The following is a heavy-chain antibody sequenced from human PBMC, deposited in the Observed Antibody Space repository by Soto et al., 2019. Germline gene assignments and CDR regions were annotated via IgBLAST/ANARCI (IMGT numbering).Heavy chain of an antibody. J-gene: IGHJ4*02. CDR1: GFTFTRYS. CDR3: ARESEDLTSNFDY. CDR2: ISSTTNYI. V-gene: IGHV3-21*01. Sequence: VGSLRLSCAASGFTFTRYSMNWVRQAPGKGLEWVSSISSTTNYIYYADSMKGRFTVSRDNAKNSVYLEMNSLSAEDTAVYYCARESEDLTSNFDYWGQGTLVTV.